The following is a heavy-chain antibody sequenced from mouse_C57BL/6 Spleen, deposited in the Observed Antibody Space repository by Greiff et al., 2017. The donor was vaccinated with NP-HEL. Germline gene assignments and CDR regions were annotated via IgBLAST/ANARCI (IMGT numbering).Heavy chain of an antibody. V-gene: IGHV10-1*01. CDR1: GFSFNTYA. CDR3: VRPSYDGYYLDAMDY. Sequence: EVKLMESGGGLVQPKGSLKLSCAASGFSFNTYAMNWVRQAPGKGLEWVARIRSKSNNYATYYADSVKDRFTISRDDSESMLYLQMNNLKTEDTAMYYCVRPSYDGYYLDAMDYWGQGTSVTVSS. J-gene: IGHJ4*01. CDR2: IRSKSNNYAT. D-gene: IGHD2-3*01.